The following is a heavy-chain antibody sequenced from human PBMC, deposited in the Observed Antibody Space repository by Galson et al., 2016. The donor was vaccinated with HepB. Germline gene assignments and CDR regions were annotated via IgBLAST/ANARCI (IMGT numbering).Heavy chain of an antibody. V-gene: IGHV3-30*04. Sequence: SLRLSCAASGFTFSSYVMHWVRQAPGKGLEWVAVISYDGSNEYYADSVKGRCTISRDNSKNTLYLQVNSLRAEDTAVYYCASAEWFTPTYGLDVWGQGTTVTVSS. CDR1: GFTFSSYV. D-gene: IGHD3-3*01. CDR3: ASAEWFTPTYGLDV. CDR2: ISYDGSNE. J-gene: IGHJ6*02.